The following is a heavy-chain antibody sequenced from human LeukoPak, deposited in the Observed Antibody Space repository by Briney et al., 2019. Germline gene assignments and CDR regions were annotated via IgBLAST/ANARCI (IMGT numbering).Heavy chain of an antibody. J-gene: IGHJ6*02. Sequence: SETLSLTCTVSGGSISSYYWSWIRQPAGKGLEWIGRIDTSGSTNYNPSLKSRVTMSVDTSKNQFSLKLSSVTAADTAMYYCARDLNAYCSGGSCYFDYYGMDVWGQGTTVTVSS. D-gene: IGHD2-15*01. CDR3: ARDLNAYCSGGSCYFDYYGMDV. V-gene: IGHV4-4*07. CDR2: IDTSGST. CDR1: GGSISSYY.